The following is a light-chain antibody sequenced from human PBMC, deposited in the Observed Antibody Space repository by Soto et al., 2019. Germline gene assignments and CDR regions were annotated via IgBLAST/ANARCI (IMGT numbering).Light chain of an antibody. CDR1: QSVSSY. CDR3: QQRSNWIT. Sequence: EIVLTQSPATLSLSPGESATLSCRASQSVSSYLAWYQQKPGQAPRLLIYDASNRATGIPARFSGSGSGTDFTPTISSLEPEDFAVYYCQQRSNWITFGQGTRLEIK. J-gene: IGKJ5*01. CDR2: DAS. V-gene: IGKV3-11*01.